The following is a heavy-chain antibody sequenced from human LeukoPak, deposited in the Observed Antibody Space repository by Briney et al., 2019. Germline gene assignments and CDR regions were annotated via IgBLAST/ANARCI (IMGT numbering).Heavy chain of an antibody. CDR1: GFTFSSYG. J-gene: IGHJ6*04. V-gene: IGHV3-23*01. CDR3: AELGITMIGGV. D-gene: IGHD3-10*02. CDR2: ISGSGGST. Sequence: GGSLRLSCAASGFTFSSYGMSWVRQAPGKGLEWVSAISGSGGSTFYADSVKGRFTISRDNAKNSLYLQMNSLRAEDTAVYYCAELGITMIGGVWGKGTTVTISS.